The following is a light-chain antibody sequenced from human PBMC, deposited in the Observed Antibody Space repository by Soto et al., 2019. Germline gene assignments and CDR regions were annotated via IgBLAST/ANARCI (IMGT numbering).Light chain of an antibody. CDR1: TGAVTSGHY. V-gene: IGLV7-46*01. Sequence: QAVVTQEPSLTVSPGGTVTLTCGSSTGAVTSGHYPYWFQQKPGQAPRTLIYDTSNKHSWTPARFSGSLLGGKAALTLSGAQPEDEAEYYCLLSYSGARGVFGTWTKLTVL. CDR3: LLSYSGARGV. J-gene: IGLJ1*01. CDR2: DTS.